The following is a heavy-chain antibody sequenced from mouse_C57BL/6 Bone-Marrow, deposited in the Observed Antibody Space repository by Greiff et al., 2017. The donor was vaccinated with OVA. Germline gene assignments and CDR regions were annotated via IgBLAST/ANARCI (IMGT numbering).Heavy chain of an antibody. D-gene: IGHD1-1*01. CDR1: GYTFTSYW. Sequence: VQLKESGAVLAKPGASVKMSCKASGYTFTSYWMHWVKQRPGQGLEWIGAIYPGNSCTSYNQKFKGKAKLTAITSASTAYMELSILTTEDTAVYYCTSFYENGRAWFAYWGQGTLVTVSA. CDR2: IYPGNSCT. J-gene: IGHJ3*01. V-gene: IGHV1-5*01. CDR3: TSFYENGRAWFAY.